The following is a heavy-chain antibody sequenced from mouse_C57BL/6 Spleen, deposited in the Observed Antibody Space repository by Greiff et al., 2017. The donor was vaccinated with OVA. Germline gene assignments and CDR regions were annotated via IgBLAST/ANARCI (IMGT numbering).Heavy chain of an antibody. Sequence: EVQLVESGGGLVQPGGSLKLSCAASGFTFSDYYMYWVRQTPEKRLEWVAYISNGGGSTYYPDTVKGRFTISRDNAKNTLYLQMSRLKSEDTAMYYCARQAGDYFDYWGQGTTLTVSS. CDR3: ARQAGDYFDY. J-gene: IGHJ2*01. D-gene: IGHD1-1*02. CDR2: ISNGGGST. CDR1: GFTFSDYY. V-gene: IGHV5-12*01.